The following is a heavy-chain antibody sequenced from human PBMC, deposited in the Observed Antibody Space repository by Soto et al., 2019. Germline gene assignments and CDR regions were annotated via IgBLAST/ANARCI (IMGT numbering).Heavy chain of an antibody. CDR3: ARGYSSRADDAFDI. Sequence: GESLKISCKGSGYIFTNNWIGWVRQMPGKGLEWMGIIYPDDSDTRYSPSFQGPVTISADKSISTAYLQWRSLKASDNVMYYCARGYSSRADDAFDIWGQGTMVTVSS. V-gene: IGHV5-51*01. J-gene: IGHJ3*02. D-gene: IGHD5-12*01. CDR1: GYIFTNNW. CDR2: IYPDDSDT.